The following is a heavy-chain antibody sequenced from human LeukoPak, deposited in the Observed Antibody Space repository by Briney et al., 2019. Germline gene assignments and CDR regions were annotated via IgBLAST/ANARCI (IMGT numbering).Heavy chain of an antibody. CDR1: GFTFSSYG. CDR2: ISYDGSNK. CDR3: ARNGTNCSGGSCYFYYFDY. Sequence: PGRSLRLSCAASGFTFSSYGMHWVRQAPGKGLEWVAVISYDGSNKYYADSVKGRFTISRDNSKNTLYLQMNSLRAEDTAVYYCARNGTNCSGGSCYFYYFDYWGQGTLVTVSS. V-gene: IGHV3-30*03. D-gene: IGHD2-15*01. J-gene: IGHJ4*02.